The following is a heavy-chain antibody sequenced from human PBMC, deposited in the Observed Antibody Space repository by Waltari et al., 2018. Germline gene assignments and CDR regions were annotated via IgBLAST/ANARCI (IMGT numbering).Heavy chain of an antibody. CDR3: ARDRSGYKYGSN. Sequence: QVQLVQSGAEVKKPGASVKVPCEASGYSFSIFGISWVRQAPGQGLEWLGWISAYNGNTHYAQKFQGRLTMTTDTSTSTAYMDLRSLRSDDTAIYYCARDRSGYKYGSNWGQGTLVTVSS. CDR2: ISAYNGNT. D-gene: IGHD5-18*01. J-gene: IGHJ4*02. V-gene: IGHV1-18*01. CDR1: GYSFSIFG.